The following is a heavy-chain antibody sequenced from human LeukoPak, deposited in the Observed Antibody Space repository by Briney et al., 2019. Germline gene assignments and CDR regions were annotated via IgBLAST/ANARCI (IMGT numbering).Heavy chain of an antibody. CDR2: MNPNSGNT. Sequence: GASVKVSCKASGYTFSSYDINWVRQAAGQGLEWMGWMNPNSGNTGYAEKLEGRVSMTRNNPISTAYMELSGLRPEDTAVYYCARDRGGVANSGSGGIDYWGQGTLVTVSS. D-gene: IGHD1-26*01. CDR3: ARDRGGVANSGSGGIDY. CDR1: GYTFSSYD. J-gene: IGHJ4*02. V-gene: IGHV1-8*01.